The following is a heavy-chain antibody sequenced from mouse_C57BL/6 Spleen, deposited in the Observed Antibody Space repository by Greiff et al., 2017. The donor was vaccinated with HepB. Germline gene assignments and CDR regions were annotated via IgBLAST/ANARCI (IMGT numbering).Heavy chain of an antibody. V-gene: IGHV5-4*03. Sequence: EVKLMESGGGLVKPGGSLKLSCAASGFTFSSYAMSWVRQTPEKRLEWVATISDGGSYTYYPDNVKGRFTISRDNAKNNLYLQMSHLKSEDTAMYYCARAYYGSSYSAMDYWGQGTSVTVSS. CDR3: ARAYYGSSYSAMDY. CDR1: GFTFSSYA. CDR2: ISDGGSYT. J-gene: IGHJ4*01. D-gene: IGHD1-1*01.